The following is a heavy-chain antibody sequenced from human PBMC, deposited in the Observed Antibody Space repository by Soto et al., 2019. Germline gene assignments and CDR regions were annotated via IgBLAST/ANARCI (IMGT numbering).Heavy chain of an antibody. V-gene: IGHV4-59*11. J-gene: IGHJ4*02. CDR2: IFYTGST. D-gene: IGHD3-22*01. Sequence: SETISLTCTVSGDSRSPHHLSWIRQPPGKGLEWIGFIFYTGSTNYSPSLKSRVTISIDTSKNQFSLKMSSVTAADTAVYYCARDRVTMIPNPPDYWGQGTLVTVSS. CDR3: ARDRVTMIPNPPDY. CDR1: GDSRSPHH.